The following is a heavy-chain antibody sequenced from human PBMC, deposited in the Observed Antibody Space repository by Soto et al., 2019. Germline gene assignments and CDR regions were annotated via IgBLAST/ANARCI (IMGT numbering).Heavy chain of an antibody. CDR2: IYTSGST. Sequence: QVQLQESGPGLVKPSETLSLTCTVSGGSISSYYWSWIRQPAGKGLEGIGRIYTSGSTNYNPSLKSRLTISVDTSKNQFSLKLSSVTAADTAVYYCARATTRYCGGDCYLFDYWGQGTLVTVSS. J-gene: IGHJ4*02. D-gene: IGHD2-21*02. CDR3: ARATTRYCGGDCYLFDY. V-gene: IGHV4-4*07. CDR1: GGSISSYY.